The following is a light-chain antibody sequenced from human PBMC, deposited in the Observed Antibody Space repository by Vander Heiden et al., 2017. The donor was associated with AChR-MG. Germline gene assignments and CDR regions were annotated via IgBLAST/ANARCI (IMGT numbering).Light chain of an antibody. J-gene: IGLJ1*01. Sequence: QSALTQPRSVSGSPGQSVTISCTGTSSDVGAYDYVSWYQHHPGKAPKLLTYDVTERPSGVPDRFSGSKSGNTASLTISGLQAEDEADYYCCSYAGRSTFGGVFGIGTKVTVL. CDR1: SSDVGAYDY. CDR2: DVT. CDR3: CSYAGRSTFGGV. V-gene: IGLV2-11*01.